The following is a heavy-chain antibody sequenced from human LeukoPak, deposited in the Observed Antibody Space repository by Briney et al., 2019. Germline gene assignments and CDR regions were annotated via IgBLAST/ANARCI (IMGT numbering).Heavy chain of an antibody. V-gene: IGHV4-59*08. D-gene: IGHD2-15*01. CDR2: IYYSGST. CDR1: GGSISGYY. CDR3: ARILVGDAFDI. Sequence: SETLSLTCTVPGGSISGYYWSWIRQPPGKGLEWIGYIYYSGSTNYNPSLKSRVTISVDTSKNQFSLKLSSVTAADTAVYYCARILVGDAFDIWGQGTMVTVSS. J-gene: IGHJ3*02.